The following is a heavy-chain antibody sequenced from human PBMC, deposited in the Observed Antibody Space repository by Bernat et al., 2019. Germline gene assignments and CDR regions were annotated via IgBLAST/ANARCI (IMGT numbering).Heavy chain of an antibody. CDR2: ISGSGGST. J-gene: IGHJ4*02. V-gene: IGHV3-23*01. Sequence: EVQLLESGGGLVQPGGSLRLSCAASGFTFSSYAMSWVRQAPGKGLELVSAISGSGGSTYYADSVKGRFTISRDNSKNTLYLQMNSLRAEDTAVYYCVTGDYSVFDYWGQGTLVTVSS. D-gene: IGHD4-17*01. CDR3: VTGDYSVFDY. CDR1: GFTFSSYA.